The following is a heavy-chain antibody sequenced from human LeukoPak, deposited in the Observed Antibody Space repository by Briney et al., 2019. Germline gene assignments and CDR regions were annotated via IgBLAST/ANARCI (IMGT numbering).Heavy chain of an antibody. V-gene: IGHV3-53*01. D-gene: IGHD5-18*01. CDR3: ATSYSYGPFDY. CDR2: IYSGGST. Sequence: RGSLRLSCAASGFTFSSYWMHWVRQAPGKGLVWVSVIYSGGSTYYADSVKGRFTISRDNSKNTLYLQMNSLRAEDTAVYYCATSYSYGPFDYWGQGTLVTVSS. J-gene: IGHJ4*02. CDR1: GFTFSSYW.